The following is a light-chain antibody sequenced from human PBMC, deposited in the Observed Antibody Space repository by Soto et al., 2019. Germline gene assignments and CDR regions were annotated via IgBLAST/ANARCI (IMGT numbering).Light chain of an antibody. CDR1: RTIGRS. CDR2: TAS. J-gene: IGKJ1*01. V-gene: IGKV1-13*02. Sequence: AIQLTQSPSSVSASVGDRITITCRASRTIGRSLNWYQQKPVEAPKVLIYTASDLESWVPSRFSGSGSGTEFSLTISILQPDDSATYYCQQYNTFWTFGQGTKV. CDR3: QQYNTFWT.